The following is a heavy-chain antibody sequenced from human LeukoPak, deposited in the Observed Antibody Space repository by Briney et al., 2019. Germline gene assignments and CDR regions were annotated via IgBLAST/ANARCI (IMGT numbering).Heavy chain of an antibody. CDR3: ARDRVVVMIGVLQDALDI. CDR2: IKEDGTEK. CDR1: GFIYSNYW. J-gene: IGHJ3*02. V-gene: IGHV3-7*03. Sequence: PGGSLRLSCEASGFIYSNYWMSWVRQAPGKGLEWVANIKEDGTEKYYVDSVKGRFTISRDNAKKSVFLQMNGLRAEDTAVYYCARDRVVVMIGVLQDALDIWGQGTMVTVSS. D-gene: IGHD3-22*01.